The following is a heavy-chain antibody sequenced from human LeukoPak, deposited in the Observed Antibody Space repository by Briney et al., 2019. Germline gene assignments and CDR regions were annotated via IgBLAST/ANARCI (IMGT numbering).Heavy chain of an antibody. CDR2: IYSGDGT. J-gene: IGHJ4*02. V-gene: IGHV3-66*01. CDR3: VRDAS. CDR1: GVTVSSNH. Sequence: PGGSLRLSCAVSGVTVSSNHMSWVRQAPGKGLEWVSAIYSGDGTYYADSVKGRFTLSRDISKNTLYLQMNSLRAEDTAVYYCVRDASWGQGTLVTVSS.